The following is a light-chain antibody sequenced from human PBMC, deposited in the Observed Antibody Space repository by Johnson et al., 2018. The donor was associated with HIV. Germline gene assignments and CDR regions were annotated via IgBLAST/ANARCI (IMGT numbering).Light chain of an antibody. CDR3: ATWESSLSGV. J-gene: IGLJ1*01. V-gene: IGLV1-51*01. CDR2: DND. Sequence: HSVLTQPPSVSAAPRQKVTISCSGSSSNIGKNYVSWYRHLPGTAPKLLIYDNDKRPSGIPDRFSASKSGSSATLGITGLQTGDEADYYCATWESSLSGVFGTGTKLTVL. CDR1: SSNIGKNY.